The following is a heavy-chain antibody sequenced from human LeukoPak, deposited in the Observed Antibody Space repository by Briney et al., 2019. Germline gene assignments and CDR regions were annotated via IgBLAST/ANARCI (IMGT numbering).Heavy chain of an antibody. CDR2: INAGNGKT. Sequence: GASVKVSCKASGYIFSDYAIQWVRQAPGQGLEWMGWINAGNGKTKYSQKFQDRVTITRDTSASTAYLELSGLRFEDTAVYFCARARWTSTGTTYYLDYWGQETLVTVSS. V-gene: IGHV1-3*01. CDR1: GYIFSDYA. D-gene: IGHD4-17*01. CDR3: ARARWTSTGTTYYLDY. J-gene: IGHJ4*02.